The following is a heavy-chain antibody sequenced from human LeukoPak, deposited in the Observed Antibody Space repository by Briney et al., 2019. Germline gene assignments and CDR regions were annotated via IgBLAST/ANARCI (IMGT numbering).Heavy chain of an antibody. CDR3: ARARAAGSWYYFDS. J-gene: IGHJ4*02. D-gene: IGHD6-13*01. CDR1: GGSINSYY. Sequence: PSETLSLTCTVSGGSINSYYWSWIRQPAGKGLEWIGRVFPSGSTNYNPSLKSRVTMSISPSKAQFSLQLTSVTAADTAAYYCARARAAGSWYYFDSWGQGVLVTVSS. V-gene: IGHV4-4*07. CDR2: VFPSGST.